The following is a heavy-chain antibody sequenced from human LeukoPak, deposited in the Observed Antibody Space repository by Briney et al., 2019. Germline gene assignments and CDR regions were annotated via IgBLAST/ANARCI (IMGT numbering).Heavy chain of an antibody. CDR1: GYTFTGYY. V-gene: IGHV1-2*02. CDR3: ARSVPGIATTGTYNWFDP. Sequence: GASVKVSCKASGYTFTGYYMHWVRQAPGQGLEWMGWINPNSGGTNYAQKFQGRVTMTRDTSISTAYMELSSLRSDDTAFYYCARSVPGIATTGTYNWFDPWGQGTLVTVSS. CDR2: INPNSGGT. J-gene: IGHJ5*02. D-gene: IGHD6-13*01.